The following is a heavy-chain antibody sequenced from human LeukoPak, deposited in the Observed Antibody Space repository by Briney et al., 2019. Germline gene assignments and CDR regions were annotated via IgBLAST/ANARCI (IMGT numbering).Heavy chain of an antibody. Sequence: PGGSLRLSCAVSRFTFGTYWMTWVRQAPGRGLEWVANIKHDGSEQYYVDSVKGRFTISRDNPKNSLYLQLNSLRAEDTAIYYCARSPTYYDFWSGYKFIDYWGQGTLVTVSS. J-gene: IGHJ4*02. V-gene: IGHV3-7*01. CDR3: ARSPTYYDFWSGYKFIDY. CDR2: IKHDGSEQ. CDR1: RFTFGTYW. D-gene: IGHD3-3*01.